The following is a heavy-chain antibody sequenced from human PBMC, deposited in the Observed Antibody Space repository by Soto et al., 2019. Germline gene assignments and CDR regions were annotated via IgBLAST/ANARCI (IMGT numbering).Heavy chain of an antibody. CDR3: ARRVSGSYFHY. J-gene: IGHJ4*02. CDR1: GGSISSSSYY. CDR2: IYYSGST. D-gene: IGHD1-26*01. V-gene: IGHV4-39*01. Sequence: QLQLQESGPGLVKPSETLSLTCTVSGGSISSSSYYWGWIRQPPGMGLEWIGNIYYSGSTYYNPSLKSRVTISVDTSKNQFSLKLSSVTAADTAVYYCARRVSGSYFHYWGQGTLVTVSS.